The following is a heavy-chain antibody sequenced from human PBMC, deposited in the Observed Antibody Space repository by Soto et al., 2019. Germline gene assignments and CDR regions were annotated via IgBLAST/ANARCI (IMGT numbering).Heavy chain of an antibody. D-gene: IGHD3-10*01. V-gene: IGHV3-30*18. Sequence: QVQLVESGGGVVQPARSLRLSCAASGFTFSSYGMHWVRQAPGKGLEWVAVISYDGSNKYYADSVKGRFTISRDNSKNTLYLQMNSLRAEDTAVYYCAKEGDGSGSSDDYYGMDVWGQGTTVTVSS. CDR1: GFTFSSYG. CDR2: ISYDGSNK. J-gene: IGHJ6*02. CDR3: AKEGDGSGSSDDYYGMDV.